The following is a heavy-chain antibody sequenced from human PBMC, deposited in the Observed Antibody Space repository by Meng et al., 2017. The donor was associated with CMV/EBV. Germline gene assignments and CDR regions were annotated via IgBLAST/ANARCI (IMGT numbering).Heavy chain of an antibody. J-gene: IGHJ4*02. CDR1: DGSIHSIGNY. V-gene: IGHV4-31*03. CDR3: ARGPGGYYFDY. Sequence: CIVSDGSIHSIGNYWPWIRQYPGKGLEWLGFISYSGDTYYNPSLKSRLIISLDLSQNHFSLNLSSVTAADTALYYCARGPGGYYFDYWGQGTLVTVSS. CDR2: ISYSGDT. D-gene: IGHD3-16*01.